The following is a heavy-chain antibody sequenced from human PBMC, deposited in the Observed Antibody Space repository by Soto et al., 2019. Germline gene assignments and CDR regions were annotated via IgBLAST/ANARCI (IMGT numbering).Heavy chain of an antibody. J-gene: IGHJ6*02. CDR3: ARDGEYYGSGSYPNYYGMDV. CDR2: IWYDGSNK. Sequence: QVQLVESGGGVVQPGRSLRLSCAASGFTFSSYGMHWVRQAPGKGLEWVAVIWYDGSNKYYADSVKGRFTISRDNSKNTLYLKMNSLRAEDTAVYYCARDGEYYGSGSYPNYYGMDVWGQGTTVTVSS. CDR1: GFTFSSYG. D-gene: IGHD3-10*01. V-gene: IGHV3-33*01.